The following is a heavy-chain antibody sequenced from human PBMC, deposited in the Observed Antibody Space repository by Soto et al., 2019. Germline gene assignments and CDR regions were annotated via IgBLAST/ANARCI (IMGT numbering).Heavy chain of an antibody. Sequence: GGSLRLSCAASGFTVRSNYRSLVRQAPGKGLEWGSVIYSGGSTYYADSVKGRFTISRDNSKNTLYLQMTSLTAEDTAVYYCARAGPTVTTAHYYYYYGMDVWGQGTTVTVSS. CDR2: IYSGGST. V-gene: IGHV3-53*01. CDR1: GFTVRSNY. CDR3: ARAGPTVTTAHYYYYYGMDV. J-gene: IGHJ6*02. D-gene: IGHD4-17*01.